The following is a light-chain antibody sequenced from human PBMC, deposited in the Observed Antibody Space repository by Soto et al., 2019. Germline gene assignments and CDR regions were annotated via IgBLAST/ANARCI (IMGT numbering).Light chain of an antibody. Sequence: DIVMTQSPDSLAVSPGERATINCKSSQSLFYSSNNKNYLAWYQQKPGQPPRLLIYWASTRESGVPDRFSGSGSGTDFTLTISSLQAEAVAVYYCQQYHTTLPFTFGPGTKVNIK. CDR3: QQYHTTLPFT. CDR1: QSLFYSSNNKNY. CDR2: WAS. V-gene: IGKV4-1*01. J-gene: IGKJ3*01.